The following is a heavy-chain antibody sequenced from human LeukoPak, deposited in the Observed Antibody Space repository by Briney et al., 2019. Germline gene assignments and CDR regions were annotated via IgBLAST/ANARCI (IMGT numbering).Heavy chain of an antibody. Sequence: HPGRSLRLSCAASGFTFDDYAMNWVRQAPGKGLEWVSGISWTSGSMGYADSVKGRFTISRDNAKNSLYLQMNSLRAEDTAVYYCAKGYCSSTSCYTVFDYWGQGTLVTVSS. J-gene: IGHJ4*02. D-gene: IGHD2-2*02. V-gene: IGHV3-9*01. CDR1: GFTFDDYA. CDR2: ISWTSGSM. CDR3: AKGYCSSTSCYTVFDY.